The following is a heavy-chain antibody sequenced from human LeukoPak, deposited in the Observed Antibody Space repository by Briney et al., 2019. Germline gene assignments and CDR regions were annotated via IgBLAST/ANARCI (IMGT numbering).Heavy chain of an antibody. J-gene: IGHJ4*02. CDR1: GYTFTSYG. Sequence: ASVKVSCKASGYTFTSYGISWVRQAPGQGLEWMGRIIPILGIANYAQKFQGRVTITADKSTSTAYMELSSLRSEDTAVYYCARARRDVWFGEFTFDYWGQGTLVTVSS. CDR2: IIPILGIA. V-gene: IGHV1-69*04. D-gene: IGHD3-10*01. CDR3: ARARRDVWFGEFTFDY.